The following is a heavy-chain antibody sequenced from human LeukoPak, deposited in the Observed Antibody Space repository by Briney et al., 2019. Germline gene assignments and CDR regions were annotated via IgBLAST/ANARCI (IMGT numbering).Heavy chain of an antibody. CDR1: GYTFTGYY. J-gene: IGHJ5*02. CDR2: INPSGGST. CDR3: ARDAHSGSYLRFNWFDP. Sequence: AASVKVSCKASGYTFTGYYMHWVRQAPGQGLEWMGIINPSGGSTSYAQKFQGRVTMTRDMSTSTVYMELSSLRSEDTAVYYCARDAHSGSYLRFNWFDPWGQGTLVTVSS. D-gene: IGHD1-26*01. V-gene: IGHV1-46*01.